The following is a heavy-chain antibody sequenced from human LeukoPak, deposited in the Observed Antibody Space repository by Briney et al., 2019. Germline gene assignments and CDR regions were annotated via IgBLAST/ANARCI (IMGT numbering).Heavy chain of an antibody. CDR1: GFTFSENS. Sequence: GGSLRLSCAASGFTFSENSMNWVRQAPGKGLEWVSSITRDSGLTYYADSVKGRFTISRDNAQNSLYLQMDSLRVEDTAKYFCARGQSFGPDWGQGSLVTVSA. CDR2: ITRDSGLT. J-gene: IGHJ4*02. V-gene: IGHV3-21*01. D-gene: IGHD1-26*01. CDR3: ARGQSFGPD.